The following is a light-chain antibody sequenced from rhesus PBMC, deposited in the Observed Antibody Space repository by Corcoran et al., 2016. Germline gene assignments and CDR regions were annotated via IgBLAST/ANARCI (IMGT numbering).Light chain of an antibody. CDR1: QDINNC. J-gene: IGKJ2*01. CDR2: RTS. V-gene: IGKV1-69*01. CDR3: QQRDYSPYS. Sequence: DIQMTQSPSSLSASIGDRVTITCRTSQDINNCLAWYQQKPGKAPKGLIYRTSNLETGVPARFRGSGTWTDFSLTISSLQPADMATYYCQQRDYSPYSFGQGTKVEIK.